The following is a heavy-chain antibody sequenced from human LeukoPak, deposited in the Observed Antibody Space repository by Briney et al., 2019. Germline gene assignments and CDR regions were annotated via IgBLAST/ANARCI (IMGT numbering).Heavy chain of an antibody. CDR3: ARGCRPYYYGSGSYSD. Sequence: ASVKVPCKASGYTFTSYDINWVRQATGQGLEWMGWMNPNSGNTGYAQKFQGRVTMTRNTSISTAYMELSSLRSEDTAVYYCARGCRPYYYGSGSYSDWGQGTLVTVSS. V-gene: IGHV1-8*01. D-gene: IGHD3-10*01. J-gene: IGHJ4*02. CDR1: GYTFTSYD. CDR2: MNPNSGNT.